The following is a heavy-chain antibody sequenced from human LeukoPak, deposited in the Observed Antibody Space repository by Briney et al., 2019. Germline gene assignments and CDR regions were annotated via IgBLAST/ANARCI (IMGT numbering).Heavy chain of an antibody. CDR2: INPKSGGT. CDR1: GYTFTGYY. V-gene: IGHV1-2*02. Sequence: GALVKVSCKASGYTFTGYYMHWVRQAPGQGLEWMGWINPKSGGTNNAQKFQGRVTMTRDTSISTAYMELSGLRSDDTAVYYCARADLEYCRITSCYYFDYWGQGTLVTVSS. J-gene: IGHJ4*02. CDR3: ARADLEYCRITSCYYFDY. D-gene: IGHD2-2*01.